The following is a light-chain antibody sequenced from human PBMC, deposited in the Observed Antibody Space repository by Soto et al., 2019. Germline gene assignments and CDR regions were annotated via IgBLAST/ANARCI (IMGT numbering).Light chain of an antibody. CDR1: QSVLYSSNNKNY. CDR2: WAS. V-gene: IGKV4-1*01. J-gene: IGKJ4*01. CDR3: MQQTQFPFT. Sequence: DIVMTQSPDSLAVSLGERATINCKSSQSVLYSSNNKNYLAWYQQKPGQPPKLLIYWASTRESGVPDRFSGSGSGTDFTLKISRVAAEDVGTYYCMQQTQFPFTFGGGTKVDIK.